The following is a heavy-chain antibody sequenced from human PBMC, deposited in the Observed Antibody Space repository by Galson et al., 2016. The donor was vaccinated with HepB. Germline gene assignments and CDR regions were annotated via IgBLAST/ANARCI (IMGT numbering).Heavy chain of an antibody. J-gene: IGHJ5*01. V-gene: IGHV3-66*02. CDR1: GFTVSTDY. D-gene: IGHD6-19*01. CDR2: IYSGGST. CDR3: TRGGWTSNWFGY. Sequence: SLRLSCAGSGFTVSTDYMSWVRQAPGKGLEWVSIIYSGGSTYYADSVKGRFSITRDNSKNTLYLQMDSLRVEDTAVYYCTRGGWTSNWFGYWGQGTLVTVSS.